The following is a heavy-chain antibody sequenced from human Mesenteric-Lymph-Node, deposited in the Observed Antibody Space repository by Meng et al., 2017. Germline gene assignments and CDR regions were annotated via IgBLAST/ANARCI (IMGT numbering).Heavy chain of an antibody. J-gene: IGHJ4*02. Sequence: SGPTLVKPTETLTLTCTVSGFSLSNARMGVSWIRQPPGKALEWLAHIFSNDEKSYSTSLKSRLTISKDTSKSQVVLTMTNMDPVDTATYYCAQYDFWSGQIDYWGQGTLVTVSS. V-gene: IGHV2-26*01. CDR3: AQYDFWSGQIDY. D-gene: IGHD3-3*01. CDR2: IFSNDEK. CDR1: GFSLSNARMG.